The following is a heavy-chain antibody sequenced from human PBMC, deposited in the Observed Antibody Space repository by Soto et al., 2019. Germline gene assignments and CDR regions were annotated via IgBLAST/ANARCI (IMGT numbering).Heavy chain of an antibody. CDR2: ISSSSSYT. CDR3: ASSGLDSTGYPH. J-gene: IGHJ4*02. CDR1: GFTFSDYY. D-gene: IGHD3-22*01. V-gene: IGHV3-11*06. Sequence: PGGSLRLSCAASGFTFSDYYMSWIRQAPGKGLEWVSYISSSSSYTNYADSVKGRFTISRDNAKNSLYLQMNSLRAEDTAVYYCASSGLDSTGYPHWGQGTLVTVSS.